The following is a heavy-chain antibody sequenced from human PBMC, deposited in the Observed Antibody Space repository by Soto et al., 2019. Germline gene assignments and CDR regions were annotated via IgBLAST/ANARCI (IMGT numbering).Heavy chain of an antibody. J-gene: IGHJ4*02. D-gene: IGHD3-10*01. CDR1: GFTFSSYE. CDR2: ISSSGSTI. Sequence: GSLRLSCAASGFTFSSYEMNWVRQAPGKGLEWVSYISSSGSTIYYADSVKGRFTISRDNAKNSLYLQMNSLRAEDTAVYYCASRLFGESFFDYWGQGTRVTVSS. V-gene: IGHV3-48*03. CDR3: ASRLFGESFFDY.